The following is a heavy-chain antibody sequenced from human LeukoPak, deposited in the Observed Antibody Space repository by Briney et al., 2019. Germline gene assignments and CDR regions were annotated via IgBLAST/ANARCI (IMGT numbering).Heavy chain of an antibody. CDR3: ASRGYYGSGSYYADY. CDR2: IYSGGST. V-gene: IGHV3-66*02. CDR1: GFTVSSNY. J-gene: IGHJ4*02. D-gene: IGHD3-10*01. Sequence: PGGSLRLSCAASGFTVSSNYMSWVRQAPGKGLEWVSVIYSGGSTYYSDSVKGRFTISRDNSKNTLYLQVNSLRAEDTAVYYCASRGYYGSGSYYADYWGQGTLVTVSS.